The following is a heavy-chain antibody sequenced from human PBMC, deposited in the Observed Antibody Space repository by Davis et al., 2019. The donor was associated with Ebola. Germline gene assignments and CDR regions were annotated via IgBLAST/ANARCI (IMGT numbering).Heavy chain of an antibody. CDR2: IYPGDSDT. Sequence: GESLKISCKGSGYSFTSYWIGWVRQMPGKGLEWMWIIYPGDSDTRYSPSFQGQVTISADKSISTAYLQWSSLKASDTAMYYCARDVQGYYDSSGYFDYWGQGTLVTVSS. CDR1: GYSFTSYW. J-gene: IGHJ4*02. D-gene: IGHD3-22*01. CDR3: ARDVQGYYDSSGYFDY. V-gene: IGHV5-51*01.